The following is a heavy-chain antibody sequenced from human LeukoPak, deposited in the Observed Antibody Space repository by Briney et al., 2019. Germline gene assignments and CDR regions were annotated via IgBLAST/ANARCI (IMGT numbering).Heavy chain of an antibody. V-gene: IGHV1-2*02. CDR1: GYTFTGYY. CDR2: INPNSGGT. J-gene: IGHJ4*02. CDR3: ARDDSSGYYYARGVDY. Sequence: GASVKVSCKASGYTFTGYYMHWVRQAPGQGLEWMGWINPNSGGTNYAQKFQGRVTMTRDTSISTAYMELSRLRSDDTAVYYCARDDSSGYYYARGVDYWGQGTLVTVSS. D-gene: IGHD3-22*01.